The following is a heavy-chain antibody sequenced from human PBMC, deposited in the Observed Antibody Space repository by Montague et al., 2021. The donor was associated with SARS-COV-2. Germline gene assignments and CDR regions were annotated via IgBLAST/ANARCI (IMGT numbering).Heavy chain of an antibody. CDR3: ARPGSVSGWFYFDD. Sequence: SETLSLTCIVSGESIDRDTYYWGWIRQSPGKGLEWIGSLSSSGSTYYNPSLRGRVTISMDTSKNHSSLKVNSVTATDTAVYFCARPGSVSGWFYFDDWGQGTLVSVSS. J-gene: IGHJ4*02. CDR1: GESIDRDTYY. V-gene: IGHV4-39*02. D-gene: IGHD3-10*01. CDR2: LSSSGST.